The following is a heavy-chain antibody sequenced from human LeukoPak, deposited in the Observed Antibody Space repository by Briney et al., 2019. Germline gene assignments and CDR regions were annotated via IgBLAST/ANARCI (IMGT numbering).Heavy chain of an antibody. CDR2: ISGSGGST. Sequence: GGSLRLSCAASGFTFSSYAMSWVRQAPGKGLEWVSAISGSGGSTYYADSVKGRFTISRDNSKNTLYLQMNSLRAEDTAVYYCAKDLPICSSTSCYSDYWGQGTLVTVSS. CDR3: AKDLPICSSTSCYSDY. CDR1: GFTFSSYA. J-gene: IGHJ4*02. D-gene: IGHD2-2*01. V-gene: IGHV3-23*01.